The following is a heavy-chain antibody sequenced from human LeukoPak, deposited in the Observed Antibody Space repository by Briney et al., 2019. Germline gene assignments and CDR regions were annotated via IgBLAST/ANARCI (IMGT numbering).Heavy chain of an antibody. J-gene: IGHJ4*02. D-gene: IGHD6-13*01. CDR3: ARSKQIAAAGPFDY. V-gene: IGHV5-51*01. Sequence: GESLKISCKGSGYIFITHWIGWVRQMPGKGLEWMGIIYPGSSETTYSPSFQGQVTISADKSISTAYLQWSSLKASDSAMYYCARSKQIAAAGPFDYWGQGTLVTVSS. CDR1: GYIFITHW. CDR2: IYPGSSET.